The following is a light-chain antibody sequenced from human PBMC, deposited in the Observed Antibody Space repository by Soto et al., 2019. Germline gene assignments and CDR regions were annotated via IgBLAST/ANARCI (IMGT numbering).Light chain of an antibody. J-gene: IGLJ1*01. V-gene: IGLV2-14*01. CDR1: NSDIGDWNY. CDR2: EVN. Sequence: QSVLTQPASVSGSPGQSITISCTGANSDIGDWNYFSWYQQSPGKAPKLIIYEVNYRPSGVSYRFSGSKSGNTASLTISGLQAEDEADYYCSSFSSDTTLFVFGGGTKVTVL. CDR3: SSFSSDTTLFV.